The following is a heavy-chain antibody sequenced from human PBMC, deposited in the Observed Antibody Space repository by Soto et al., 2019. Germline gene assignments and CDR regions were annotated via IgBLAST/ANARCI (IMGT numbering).Heavy chain of an antibody. D-gene: IGHD3-10*01. Sequence: SETLSLTCTVSGGSISSYYWSWIRQPPGKGLEWIGYIYYSVSTNYNPSLKSRVTISVDTSKNQFSLKLSSVTAADTAVYYCARDGGSGSSNWFDPWGQGTLVTVSS. CDR3: ARDGGSGSSNWFDP. J-gene: IGHJ5*02. CDR2: IYYSVST. CDR1: GGSISSYY. V-gene: IGHV4-59*01.